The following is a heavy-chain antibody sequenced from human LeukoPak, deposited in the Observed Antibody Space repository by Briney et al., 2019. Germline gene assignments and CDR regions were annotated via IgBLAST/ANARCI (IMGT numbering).Heavy chain of an antibody. J-gene: IGHJ4*02. V-gene: IGHV3-30*18. CDR2: ISDDGSKK. D-gene: IGHD5-18*01. CDR3: AKDRYSYAFEYSDS. Sequence: GGSLRLSCAASGFTFSSYGMHWVRQAPGKGLDWVAVISDDGSKKYYADSVKGRFTISRDNSKNTLSLQVSSLRTEDTAVYYCAKDRYSYAFEYSDSWGQGTLVTVSS. CDR1: GFTFSSYG.